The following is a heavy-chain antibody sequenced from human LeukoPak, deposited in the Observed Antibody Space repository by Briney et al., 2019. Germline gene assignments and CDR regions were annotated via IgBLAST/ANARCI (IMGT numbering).Heavy chain of an antibody. V-gene: IGHV3-21*01. CDR1: GFTFSNYW. Sequence: GGSLRLSCVVSGFTFSNYWMSWVRQAPGKGLEWVASIRSYSSYIHYADSVKGRFTISRDDAKKSLYLQMNSLRAEDTAVYFCARFAEVYYYVDVWGTGTTVIVSS. J-gene: IGHJ6*03. CDR3: ARFAEVYYYVDV. CDR2: IRSYSSYI. D-gene: IGHD2-21*01.